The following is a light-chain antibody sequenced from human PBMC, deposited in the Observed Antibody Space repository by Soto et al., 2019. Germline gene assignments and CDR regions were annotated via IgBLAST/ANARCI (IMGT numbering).Light chain of an antibody. CDR2: DVS. Sequence: QSALTQPASVSGSPGQSITISCTGTSSDVGGYNYVSWYQHHPGKAPKLMIYDVSNRPSGVSNRFSVSKSGNTASLTISGLQAEDEADYYCSSYTSSSTHVFGTGTKGTVL. CDR3: SSYTSSSTHV. CDR1: SSDVGGYNY. V-gene: IGLV2-14*01. J-gene: IGLJ1*01.